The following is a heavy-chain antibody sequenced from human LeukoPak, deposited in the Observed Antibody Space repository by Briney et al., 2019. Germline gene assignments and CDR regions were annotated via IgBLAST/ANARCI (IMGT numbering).Heavy chain of an antibody. CDR2: VSSRGAT. V-gene: IGHV4-59*01. Sequence: SETLSLTCNVSGASISDYYWSWIRQSPTRGLEWIGYVSSRGATNNNPSLKSRVTTSAHTSENQLSLKLTSVTAADTAGYYCARAQKTMLSRAVYFFDFWGQGLLVTVSS. J-gene: IGHJ4*02. CDR1: GASISDYY. CDR3: ARAQKTMLSRAVYFFDF. D-gene: IGHD2-2*01.